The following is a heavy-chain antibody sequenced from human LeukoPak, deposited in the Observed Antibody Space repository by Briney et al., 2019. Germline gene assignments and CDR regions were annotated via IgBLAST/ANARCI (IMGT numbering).Heavy chain of an antibody. J-gene: IGHJ1*01. D-gene: IGHD6-13*01. CDR1: GYTFTSYG. Sequence: ASLKLSCKASGYTFTSYGISWVRQAPGQGLEWMGSISAYNGNTNYAHKLKGRVTMTTDTSTSTAYMQMSSLRSDDTAVYYCGRSSMMNSSRLKVRLADYFQHWGQGTLVTVSS. CDR2: ISAYNGNT. V-gene: IGHV1-18*04. CDR3: GRSSMMNSSRLKVRLADYFQH.